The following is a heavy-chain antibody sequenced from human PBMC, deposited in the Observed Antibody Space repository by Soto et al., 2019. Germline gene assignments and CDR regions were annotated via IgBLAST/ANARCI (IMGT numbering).Heavy chain of an antibody. CDR1: GCRFSSYW. CDR2: IYPGDSDT. V-gene: IGHV5-51*01. D-gene: IGHD5-18*01. Sequence: GGSLKISCGGSGCRFSSYWIAWGGPMPGKGLEWMGIIYPGDSDTRYSPSFRGQVTISADKSISTAYLQWSSLKASDTAIYYCARRAAMASTYGLDVWGQGTTVTVSS. J-gene: IGHJ6*02. CDR3: ARRAAMASTYGLDV.